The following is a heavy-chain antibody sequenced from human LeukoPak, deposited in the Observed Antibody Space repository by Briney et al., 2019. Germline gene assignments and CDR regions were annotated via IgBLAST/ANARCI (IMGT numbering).Heavy chain of an antibody. CDR3: ARGITMVRGVIITALDV. CDR2: IYYSGST. CDR1: GGSISSSSYY. Sequence: SETLSLTCTVSGGSISSSSYYWGWIRQPPGRGLEWIGSIYYSGSTYYNPSLKSRVTISVDTSKNQFSLKLSSVTAADTAVYYCARGITMVRGVIITALDVWGKGTTVTVSS. V-gene: IGHV4-39*07. J-gene: IGHJ6*04. D-gene: IGHD3-10*01.